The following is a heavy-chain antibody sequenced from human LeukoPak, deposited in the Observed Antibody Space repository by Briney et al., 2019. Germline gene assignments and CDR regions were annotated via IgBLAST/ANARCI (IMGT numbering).Heavy chain of an antibody. CDR2: IYYSGST. Sequence: SETLSLTCTVSGGSISSGGYYWSWIRQHPGKGLEWIGYIYYSGSTYYNPSLKSRVTISVDTSKNQFSLKLSSVTAADTAVYYCAGDYYQLGAFDIWGQGTMVTVSS. V-gene: IGHV4-31*03. CDR1: GGSISSGGYY. CDR3: AGDYYQLGAFDI. J-gene: IGHJ3*02. D-gene: IGHD3-22*01.